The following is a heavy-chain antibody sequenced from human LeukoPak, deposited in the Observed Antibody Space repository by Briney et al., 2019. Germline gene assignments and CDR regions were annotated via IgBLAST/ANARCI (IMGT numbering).Heavy chain of an antibody. CDR1: GFTFSSYA. D-gene: IGHD6-19*01. CDR3: ARDSQWLAHFDY. J-gene: IGHJ4*02. Sequence: PGGSLRLSCAVSGFTFSSYAMNWVRQAPGKGLEWVSYLSGSSSTIYYADSVKGRFTISRDNAKNSLFLQMNSLGDEDTAVYYCARDSQWLAHFDYWGQGTLVTVSS. CDR2: LSGSSSTI. V-gene: IGHV3-48*02.